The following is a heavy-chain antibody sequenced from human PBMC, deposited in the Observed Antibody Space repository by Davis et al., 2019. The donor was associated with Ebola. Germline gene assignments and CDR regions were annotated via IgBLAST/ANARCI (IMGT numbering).Heavy chain of an antibody. CDR3: ARAVIWGSGTYLGYGLDV. CDR1: GYSFATYS. J-gene: IGHJ6*02. V-gene: IGHV1-3*01. D-gene: IGHD1-26*01. CDR2: INAGNSNT. Sequence: ASVKVSCKASGYSFATYSIHWVRQAPGQRLECMGWINAGNSNTEYSQNFQGRVTITTDTSASTAYMELSSLTSDDTAVYYCARAVIWGSGTYLGYGLDVWGQGTTVTVS.